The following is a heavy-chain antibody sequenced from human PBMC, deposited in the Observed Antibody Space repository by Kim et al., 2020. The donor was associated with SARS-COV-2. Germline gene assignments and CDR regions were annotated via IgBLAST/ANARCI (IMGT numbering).Heavy chain of an antibody. CDR3: ARVLSPYYYDSSGYQS. V-gene: IGHV3-33*01. D-gene: IGHD3-22*01. Sequence: GGSLRLSCAEAGFTFSSYGMHWVRQAPGKGLEWAAVIWYDGSNKYYADSVKGRFTISRDNSKNTLYLQMNSLRAEDTAVYYCARVLSPYYYDSSGYQSWGKGTLVTVS. J-gene: IGHJ5*02. CDR2: IWYDGSNK. CDR1: GFTFSSYG.